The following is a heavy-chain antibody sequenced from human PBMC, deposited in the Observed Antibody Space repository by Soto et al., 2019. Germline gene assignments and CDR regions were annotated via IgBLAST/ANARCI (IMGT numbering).Heavy chain of an antibody. Sequence: PSETLSLTCTVSGGSLSSYYWSWIRQPPGKGLEWIGYIYYSGSTNYNPSLKSRVTISVDASKSQFYLKLRSVTAADTAVYYCARGMAEEQIFYYFDYWGQGALVTVSS. CDR1: GGSLSSYY. J-gene: IGHJ4*02. V-gene: IGHV4-59*01. CDR3: ARGMAEEQIFYYFDY. CDR2: IYYSGST. D-gene: IGHD3-9*01.